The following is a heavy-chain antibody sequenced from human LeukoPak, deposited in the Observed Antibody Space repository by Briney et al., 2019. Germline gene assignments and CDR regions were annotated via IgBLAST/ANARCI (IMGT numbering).Heavy chain of an antibody. CDR3: AKETSIAARFDY. CDR2: ISSSGSTI. J-gene: IGHJ4*02. D-gene: IGHD6-6*01. CDR1: GFTFSDYY. V-gene: IGHV3-11*04. Sequence: GGSLRLSCAASGFTFSDYYMSWIRQAPGKGLEWVSYISSSGSTIYYADSVKGRFTISRDNSKNTLYLQMNSLRAEDTAVYYCAKETSIAARFDYWGQGTLVTVSS.